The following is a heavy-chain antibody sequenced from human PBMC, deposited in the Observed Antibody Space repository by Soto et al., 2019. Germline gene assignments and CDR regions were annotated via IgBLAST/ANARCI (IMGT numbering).Heavy chain of an antibody. D-gene: IGHD6-13*01. CDR3: AREVAAAGTYWFDP. CDR1: GGSISSYY. V-gene: IGHV4-59*01. CDR2: IYYSGST. J-gene: IGHJ5*02. Sequence: SETLSLTCTVSGGSISSYYWSWIRQPPGKGLEWIGYIYYSGSTNYNPSLKSRVTISVDTSKNQFSLKLSSVTAADTAVYYCAREVAAAGTYWFDPWGQGTLVTVSS.